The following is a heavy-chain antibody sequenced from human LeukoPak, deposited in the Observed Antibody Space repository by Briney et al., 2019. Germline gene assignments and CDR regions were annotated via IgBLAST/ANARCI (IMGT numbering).Heavy chain of an antibody. CDR2: IYYSGST. V-gene: IGHV4-61*01. CDR1: GYSISSGYY. CDR3: ARVGYGYDSSGYYY. Sequence: SETLSLTCTVSGYSISSGYYWSWIRQPPGKGLEWIGYIYYSGSTNYNPSLKSRVTISVDTSKNQFSLKLSSVTAADTAVYYCARVGYGYDSSGYYYWGQGTLVTVSS. J-gene: IGHJ4*02. D-gene: IGHD3-22*01.